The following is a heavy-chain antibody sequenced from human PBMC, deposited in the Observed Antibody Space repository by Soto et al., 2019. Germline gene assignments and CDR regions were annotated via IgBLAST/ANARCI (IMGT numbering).Heavy chain of an antibody. Sequence: EVLLLDSGGGLVQPGGSLRLSCAASGFTFSSSAMSWVRQAPGKGLEWVSAVSGSGGTTYYADSVRGRFTISRDNSKNTLYLQRNSLRAEDTAIYFCARCTVDTIVTSGWCHYLDPWGQGTLVTVSS. CDR3: ARCTVDTIVTSGWCHYLDP. CDR2: VSGSGGTT. D-gene: IGHD6-19*01. CDR1: GFTFSSSA. V-gene: IGHV3-23*01. J-gene: IGHJ5*02.